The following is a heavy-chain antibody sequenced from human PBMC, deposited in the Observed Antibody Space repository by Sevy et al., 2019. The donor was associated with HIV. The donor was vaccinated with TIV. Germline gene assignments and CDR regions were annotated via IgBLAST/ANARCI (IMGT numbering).Heavy chain of an antibody. V-gene: IGHV1-69*13. CDR1: GGTFSSYA. CDR2: IIPILGTA. D-gene: IGHD6-13*01. Sequence: ASVKVSCKASGGTFSSYAISWVRQAPGQGLEWMGGIIPILGTANYAQKFQGRVTITADESTSTAYMELSSLRSEDTAVYYCARAQYSSSWYYYCGMDVWGQGTTVTVSS. J-gene: IGHJ6*02. CDR3: ARAQYSSSWYYYCGMDV.